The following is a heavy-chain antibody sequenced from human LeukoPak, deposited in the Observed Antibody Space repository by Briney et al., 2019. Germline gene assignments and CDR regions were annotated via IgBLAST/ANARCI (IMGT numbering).Heavy chain of an antibody. CDR3: ATSGIGHYYFDF. CDR2: VPNDGTDT. CDR1: GFTFSSYT. D-gene: IGHD3-3*01. J-gene: IGHJ4*02. Sequence: GGSLRLSCAASGFTFSSYTMSWVRQAPGKRPMWVSRVPNDGTDTGYADSVKGRFTISRDDAKNTLFLQMNSLRAEDTAVYYCATSGIGHYYFDFWGQGALVTVSS. V-gene: IGHV3-74*01.